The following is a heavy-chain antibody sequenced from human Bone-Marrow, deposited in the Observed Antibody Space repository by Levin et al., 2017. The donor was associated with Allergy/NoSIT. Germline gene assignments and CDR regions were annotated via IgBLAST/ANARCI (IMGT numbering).Heavy chain of an antibody. CDR1: GFTFSSYS. CDR3: AKDSYGDYILDY. J-gene: IGHJ4*02. V-gene: IGHV3-48*01. Sequence: LSLTCAASGFTFSSYSMNWVRQAPGKGLEWVSYISSSSSTIYYADSVKGRFTISRDIAKNSLYLQMNSLRVEDTAVYYCAKDSYGDYILDYWGQGTLVTVSS. D-gene: IGHD4-17*01. CDR2: ISSSSSTI.